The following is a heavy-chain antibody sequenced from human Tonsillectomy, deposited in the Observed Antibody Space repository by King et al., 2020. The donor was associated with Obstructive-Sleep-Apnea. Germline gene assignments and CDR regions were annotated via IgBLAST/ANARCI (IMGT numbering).Heavy chain of an antibody. V-gene: IGHV4-38-2*02. J-gene: IGHJ5*02. CDR2: IYHSGST. CDR3: ARSPNDFWGQNWFDP. CDR1: GYSISSGYY. Sequence: VQLQESGPGLVKPSETLSLTCTVSGYSISSGYYCGWIRQSPGKGLEWIGTIYHSGSTYYNPSLKSRVTISVNTSKNQFSLKLSSVTAADTAVYYCARSPNDFWGQNWFDPWGQGTLVTVSS. D-gene: IGHD3-3*01.